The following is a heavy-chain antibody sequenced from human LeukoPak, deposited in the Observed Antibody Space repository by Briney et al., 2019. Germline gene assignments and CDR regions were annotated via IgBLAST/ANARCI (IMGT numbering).Heavy chain of an antibody. CDR1: GGSISSGGYY. CDR2: IYHSGST. CDR3: AREGGSNYESTLPEGSMDDY. Sequence: SETLSLTCTVSGGSISSGGYYWSWIRQPPGKGLEWIGYIYHSGSTYYNPSLKSRVTISVDRSKNQFSLKLSSVTAADTAVYYCAREGGSNYESTLPEGSMDDYWGQGTLVTVSS. V-gene: IGHV4-30-2*01. J-gene: IGHJ4*02. D-gene: IGHD4-11*01.